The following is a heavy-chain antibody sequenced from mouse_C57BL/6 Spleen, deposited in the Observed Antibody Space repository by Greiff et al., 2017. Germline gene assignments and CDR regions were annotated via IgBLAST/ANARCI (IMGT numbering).Heavy chain of an antibody. CDR1: GYSFTDYN. Sequence: VQLKQSGPELVKPGASVKISCKASGYSFTDYNMNWVKQSNGKSLEWIGVINPNYGTTSYNQKFKGKATLTVDQSSSTAYTQLNSLTSEDSAVYYCARKDDGYYVGAMDYWGQGTSVTVSP. J-gene: IGHJ4*01. CDR3: ARKDDGYYVGAMDY. D-gene: IGHD2-3*01. V-gene: IGHV1-39*01. CDR2: INPNYGTT.